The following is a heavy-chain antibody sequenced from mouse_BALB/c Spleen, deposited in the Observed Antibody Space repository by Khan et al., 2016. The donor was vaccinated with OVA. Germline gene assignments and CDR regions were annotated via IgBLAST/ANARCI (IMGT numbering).Heavy chain of an antibody. Sequence: QVRLQQSGAELVKPGASVKLSCKASGYPLTSYWLHWVKQRPGQGPEWIGEIDPSDSYTNYNQKFEGRATLTVDKSSSTTYMYLSSLTSEDSAVYYGVRSFHYGSSTGLAYWGQGTLVTVSS. V-gene: IGHV1-69*02. CDR2: IDPSDSYT. J-gene: IGHJ3*01. CDR1: GYPLTSYW. CDR3: VRSFHYGSSTGLAY. D-gene: IGHD1-1*01.